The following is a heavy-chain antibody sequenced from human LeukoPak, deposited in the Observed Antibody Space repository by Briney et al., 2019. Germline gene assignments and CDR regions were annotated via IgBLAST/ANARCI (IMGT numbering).Heavy chain of an antibody. CDR1: GFTFSTYS. CDR2: IRSSSSII. V-gene: IGHV3-48*02. Sequence: GGSLRLSCAASGFTFSTYSMNWVRQSPGKGLEWVSYIRSSSSIIHYADSVMGRFTISRDNAKSSLYLQMNSLRDEDTAVYYCARNLYDFLTGFDSWGQGTLVTVSS. CDR3: ARNLYDFLTGFDS. J-gene: IGHJ4*02. D-gene: IGHD3-9*01.